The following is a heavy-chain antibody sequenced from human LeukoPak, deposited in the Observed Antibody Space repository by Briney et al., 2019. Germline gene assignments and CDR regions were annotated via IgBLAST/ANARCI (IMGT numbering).Heavy chain of an antibody. CDR1: GFTFSSYG. CDR2: IWYDGSNK. CDR3: ARDRGSYWDGGNDY. J-gene: IGHJ4*02. D-gene: IGHD1-26*01. V-gene: IGHV3-33*01. Sequence: PGGSLRLSCAASGFTFSSYGMHWVRQAPGKGLEWVAVIWYDGSNKYYADSVKGRFTISRDNSKNTLCLQMNSLRAEDTAVYYCARDRGSYWDGGNDYWGQGTLVTVSS.